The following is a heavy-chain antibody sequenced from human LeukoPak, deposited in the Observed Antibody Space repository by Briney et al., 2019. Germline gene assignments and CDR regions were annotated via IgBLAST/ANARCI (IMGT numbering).Heavy chain of an antibody. CDR3: ARVDDSSGWPLDAFDI. D-gene: IGHD6-19*01. J-gene: IGHJ3*02. Sequence: SETLSLTCAVYGGSFSGYYWSWIRQPPGKGLGWIGEINHSGSTNYNPPLKSRVTISVDTSKNQFSLKLSSVTVADTAVYYCARVDDSSGWPLDAFDIWGQGTMVTVSS. CDR1: GGSFSGYY. V-gene: IGHV4-34*01. CDR2: INHSGST.